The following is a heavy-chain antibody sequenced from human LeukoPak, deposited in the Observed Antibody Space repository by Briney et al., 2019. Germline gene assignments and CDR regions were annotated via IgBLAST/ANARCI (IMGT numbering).Heavy chain of an antibody. CDR2: ISYSGST. D-gene: IGHD3-10*01. Sequence: SETLSLTCTVFGGSISSYYWSWIRQPPGGGLEWLGYISYSGSTSYNPSLKSRVTISLGTSKNQFSLKLTSVTAPDTAVYYCARHGSGSSLALYPWGQGTLVTVSS. CDR1: GGSISSYY. CDR3: ARHGSGSSLALYP. J-gene: IGHJ5*02. V-gene: IGHV4-59*08.